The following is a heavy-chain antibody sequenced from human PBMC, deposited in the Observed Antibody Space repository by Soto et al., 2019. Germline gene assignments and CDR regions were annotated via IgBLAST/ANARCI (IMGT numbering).Heavy chain of an antibody. CDR2: IYHSGIT. V-gene: IGHV4-61*03. Sequence: PSETLSLTCAVFGGSVISETHFFICIRQPPWNGLELIGYIYHSGITNSNPSLKGRLTISVDKSTNHFSLSLASVTAADTAIYYCARDDMSGTYYFDSWGQGTRVTVSS. D-gene: IGHD1-26*01. CDR3: ARDDMSGTYYFDS. J-gene: IGHJ4*02. CDR1: GGSVISETHF.